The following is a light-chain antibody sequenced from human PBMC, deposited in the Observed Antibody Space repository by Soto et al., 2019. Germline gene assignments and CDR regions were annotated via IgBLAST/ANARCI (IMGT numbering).Light chain of an antibody. CDR3: QQYYKWPPYT. CDR1: ETVRTN. V-gene: IGKV3-15*01. CDR2: GAS. J-gene: IGKJ2*01. Sequence: IVMTQAPATLSVSPGERVTLSCRASETVRTNVAWFQQKPGQTPRRLIFGASTRATGIPTRFNGSGSEKEFNITLGSLQSEDLAVYYCQQYYKWPPYTFGQGTKLDIK.